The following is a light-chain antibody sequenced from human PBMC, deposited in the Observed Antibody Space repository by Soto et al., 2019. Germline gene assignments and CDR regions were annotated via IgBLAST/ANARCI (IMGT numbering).Light chain of an antibody. V-gene: IGKV3-15*01. CDR2: GAS. CDR3: QQYNNWPLLT. J-gene: IGKJ4*01. Sequence: EIVLTQSPGTLSLSPGERATLSCRASQSVDGNLAWYQQKPGQAPRLLIYGASTRATGISARFSGSGSGTEFTLIISSLQSEDFAVYYCQQYNNWPLLTFGGGTKVDIK. CDR1: QSVDGN.